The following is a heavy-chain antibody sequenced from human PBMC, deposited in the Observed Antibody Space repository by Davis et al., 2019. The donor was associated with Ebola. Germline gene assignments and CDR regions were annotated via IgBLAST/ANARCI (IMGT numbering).Heavy chain of an antibody. V-gene: IGHV3-73*01. Sequence: GESLKISCAASGFTFSGSAMHWVRQASGKGLGWVGRIRSKANSYATAYAASVKGRFTISRDDSKNTAYLQMNSLKTEDTAVYYCTSWVPAANFDYWGQGTLVTVSS. J-gene: IGHJ4*02. CDR3: TSWVPAANFDY. CDR2: IRSKANSYAT. CDR1: GFTFSGSA. D-gene: IGHD2-2*01.